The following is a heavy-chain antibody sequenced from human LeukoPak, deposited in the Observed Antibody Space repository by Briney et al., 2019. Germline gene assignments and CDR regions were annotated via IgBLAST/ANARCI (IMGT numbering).Heavy chain of an antibody. CDR2: INPKSGGT. D-gene: IGHD5-18*01. Sequence: ASLKDSCKASGYILTDYYMHCVRHTPQQRLEWRGWINPKSGGTNYPQRFQGSDTMTRDTSISTAYLELRRLRSDDTAVYYCARGDTTMRYPMDVWGKGTTVTVSS. CDR3: ARGDTTMRYPMDV. J-gene: IGHJ6*04. CDR1: GYILTDYY. V-gene: IGHV1-2*02.